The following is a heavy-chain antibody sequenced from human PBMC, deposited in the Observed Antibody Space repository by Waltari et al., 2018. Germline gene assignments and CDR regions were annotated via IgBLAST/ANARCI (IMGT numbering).Heavy chain of an antibody. V-gene: IGHV4-39*01. D-gene: IGHD2-21*01. J-gene: IGHJ4*02. CDR3: ARRVGIGDYFDY. CDR2: INYSGSP. Sequence: QLQLQESGPGLVKPSETLSLTCTVSGDSITSSAHFWAWIRQSPGKGLERLGSINYSGSPHYNPSLKSRVTISVDTSKNQFSLRLSSATAADTGVYYCARRVGIGDYFDYWGQETLVTVSS. CDR1: GDSITSSAHF.